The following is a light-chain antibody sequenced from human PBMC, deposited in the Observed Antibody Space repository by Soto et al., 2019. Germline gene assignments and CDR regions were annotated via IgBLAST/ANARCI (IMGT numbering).Light chain of an antibody. CDR2: GAS. CDR1: QSVSSN. J-gene: IGKJ1*01. V-gene: IGKV3-15*01. Sequence: EIVMTQSPATLSVSPGERATLSCRASQSVSSNLAWYQQKPGQAPRLLIYGASTRATGIPARFSGSGSGTEFTLTISSLHSEDFAVYYCQQYNNLPPAFGQGTKVEIK. CDR3: QQYNNLPPA.